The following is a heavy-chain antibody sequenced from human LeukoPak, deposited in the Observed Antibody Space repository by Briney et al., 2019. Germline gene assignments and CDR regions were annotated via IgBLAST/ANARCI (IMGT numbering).Heavy chain of an antibody. D-gene: IGHD3-10*01. Sequence: PGGSLRLSCAASGFTVSSNYMSWVRQAPGKGLEWVSVIYSDGSTYYADSVKGRFTISRDNSKNTLYLQMNSLRAEDTAVYYCARWSNWDAFDIWGQGTMVTVSS. CDR2: IYSDGST. J-gene: IGHJ3*02. CDR3: ARWSNWDAFDI. V-gene: IGHV3-53*01. CDR1: GFTVSSNY.